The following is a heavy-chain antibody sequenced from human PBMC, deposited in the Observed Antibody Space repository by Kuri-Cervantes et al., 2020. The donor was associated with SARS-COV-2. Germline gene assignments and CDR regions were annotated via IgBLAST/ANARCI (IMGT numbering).Heavy chain of an antibody. CDR1: GGTFSSCA. CDR2: IIPIFGTA. Sequence: SVKVSCKASGGTFSSCAISWVRQAPGQGLEWMGGIIPIFGTANYAQKFQGRVTITTDESTSTAYMELSSLRSEDTAVYYCALWFGEGGLDYWGQGTLVTVSS. J-gene: IGHJ4*02. CDR3: ALWFGEGGLDY. D-gene: IGHD3-10*01. V-gene: IGHV1-69*05.